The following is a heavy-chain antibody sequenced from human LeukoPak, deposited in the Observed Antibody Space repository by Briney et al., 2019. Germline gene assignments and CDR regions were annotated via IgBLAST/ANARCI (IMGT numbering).Heavy chain of an antibody. D-gene: IGHD5-24*01. CDR2: IYSGGST. CDR3: ARVPPYGDGYKWLFDY. CDR1: EFTVSSNY. Sequence: PGGSLRLSCAASEFTVSSNYMSWIRQAPGKGLEWVSVIYSGGSTYYADSVKGRFTISRDNSKNTLYLQMNSLRAEDTAVYYCARVPPYGDGYKWLFDYWGQGTLVTVSS. V-gene: IGHV3-53*05. J-gene: IGHJ4*02.